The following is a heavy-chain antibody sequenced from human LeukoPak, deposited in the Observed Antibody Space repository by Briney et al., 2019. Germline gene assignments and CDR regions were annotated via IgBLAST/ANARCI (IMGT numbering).Heavy chain of an antibody. J-gene: IGHJ5*02. D-gene: IGHD4-11*01. CDR3: ARSTTVKNWFDP. V-gene: IGHV1-69*04. CDR1: GGTFSSYA. CDR2: IIPILGIA. Sequence: SVKVSFKASGGTFSSYAISWVRQAPGQGLEWMGRIIPILGIANYAQKFQGRVTITADKSTSTAYMELSSLRSEDTAVYYCARSTTVKNWFDPWGQGTLVTVSS.